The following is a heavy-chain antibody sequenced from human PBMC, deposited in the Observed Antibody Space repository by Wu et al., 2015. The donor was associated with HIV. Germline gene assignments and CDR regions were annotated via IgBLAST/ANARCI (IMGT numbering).Heavy chain of an antibody. D-gene: IGHD3-10*01. CDR2: INPNSGGT. J-gene: IGHJ5*02. V-gene: IGHV1-2*02. Sequence: QVQLVQSGAEVKKPGASVKVSCKASGYTFTGYYMHWVRQAPGQGLEWMGWINPNSGGTNYAQKFQGRVTMTRDTSISTAYMELSRLRSDDTAVYYCARDGGGSGSTPGGWFDPWGQGTLVTVSS. CDR1: GYTFTGYY. CDR3: ARDGGGSGSTPGGWFDP.